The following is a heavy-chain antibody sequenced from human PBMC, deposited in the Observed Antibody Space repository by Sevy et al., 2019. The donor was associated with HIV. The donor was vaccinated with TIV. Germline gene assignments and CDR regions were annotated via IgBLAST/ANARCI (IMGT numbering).Heavy chain of an antibody. CDR3: ARVEWELLQGSAFDI. Sequence: GGSLRLSCAASGFTFSSYSMNWVRQAPGKGLEWVSSISSGSSYIYYADSVKGRFTISRDNAKNSLYLQMNSLRAEDTAVYYCARVEWELLQGSAFDIWGQGTMVTVSS. D-gene: IGHD1-26*01. CDR2: ISSGSSYI. V-gene: IGHV3-21*01. J-gene: IGHJ3*02. CDR1: GFTFSSYS.